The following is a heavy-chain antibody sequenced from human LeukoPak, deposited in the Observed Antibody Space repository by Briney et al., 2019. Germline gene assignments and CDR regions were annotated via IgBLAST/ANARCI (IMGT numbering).Heavy chain of an antibody. CDR2: INPNSGGT. Sequence: ASVKVSCKASGYTFSNFGISWVRQAPGQGLEWMGWINPNSGGTNYAQKFQGWVTMTRDTSISTAYMELGRLRSDDTAVYYCARDQYSGYDDGYYYGMDVWGQGTTVTVSS. CDR1: GYTFSNFG. V-gene: IGHV1-2*04. CDR3: ARDQYSGYDDGYYYGMDV. J-gene: IGHJ6*02. D-gene: IGHD5-12*01.